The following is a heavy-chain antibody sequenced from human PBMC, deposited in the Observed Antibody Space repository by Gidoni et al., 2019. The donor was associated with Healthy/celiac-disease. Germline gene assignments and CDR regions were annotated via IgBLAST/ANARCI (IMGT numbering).Heavy chain of an antibody. CDR2: IWYDGSNK. CDR3: AREGIAAAGGAFDY. D-gene: IGHD6-13*01. V-gene: IGHV3-33*01. Sequence: QVQLVESGGGVVQPGRSLRLSCAASGFTFSSYGMHWVRQAPGKGLEWVAVIWYDGSNKYYADSVKGRFTISRDNSKNTLYLQMNSLRAEETAVYYCAREGIAAAGGAFDYWGQGTLVTVSS. J-gene: IGHJ4*02. CDR1: GFTFSSYG.